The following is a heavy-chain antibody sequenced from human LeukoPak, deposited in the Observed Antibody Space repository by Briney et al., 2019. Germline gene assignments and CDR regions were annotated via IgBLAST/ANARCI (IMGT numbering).Heavy chain of an antibody. CDR3: ARHSRYDFWSGYYGNAFDI. D-gene: IGHD3-3*01. V-gene: IGHV4-39*01. CDR1: GGSITTGGFY. J-gene: IGHJ3*02. CDR2: IYYSGST. Sequence: SETLSLTCTVSGGSITTGGFYWGWIRQPPGKGLEWIGSIYYSGSTYYNPSLKSRVTISVDTSKNQFSLKLSSVTAADTAVYYCARHSRYDFWSGYYGNAFDIWGQGTMVTVSS.